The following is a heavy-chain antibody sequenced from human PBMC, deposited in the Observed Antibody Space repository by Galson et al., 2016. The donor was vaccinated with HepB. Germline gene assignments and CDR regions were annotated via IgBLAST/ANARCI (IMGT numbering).Heavy chain of an antibody. CDR2: VSASGYTT. D-gene: IGHD3-16*01. CDR1: GFTFSNFV. J-gene: IGHJ3*02. Sequence: LRLSCAASGFTFSNFVMHWVRQAPGKGLEWVSSVSASGYTTYYADSVKGRFTISRDNSKNTLYLQMNGLRAEDTAVYYCARESTGRGVDAFDIWGQGTMVTVSS. V-gene: IGHV3-23*01. CDR3: ARESTGRGVDAFDI.